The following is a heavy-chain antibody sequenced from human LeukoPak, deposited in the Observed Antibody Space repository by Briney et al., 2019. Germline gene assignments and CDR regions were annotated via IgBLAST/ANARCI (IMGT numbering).Heavy chain of an antibody. J-gene: IGHJ4*02. CDR2: IYYSGST. CDR1: GGSISSSSYY. Sequence: SETLSLTCTVSGGSISSSSYYWGWIRQPPGKGLEWIGSIYYSGSTYYNPSLKSRVTISVDTSKNQFSLKLSSVTAADTAVYYCARQTYYYDSRLDEYYFDYWGQGTLVTVS. D-gene: IGHD3-22*01. V-gene: IGHV4-39*01. CDR3: ARQTYYYDSRLDEYYFDY.